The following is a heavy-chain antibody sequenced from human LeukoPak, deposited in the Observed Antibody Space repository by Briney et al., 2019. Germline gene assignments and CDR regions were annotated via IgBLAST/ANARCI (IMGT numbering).Heavy chain of an antibody. V-gene: IGHV4-34*01. J-gene: IGHJ4*02. CDR2: INHSGST. D-gene: IGHD6-13*01. Sequence: NPSETLSLTCAVYGGSFSGYYWSWIRQPPGKGLEWIGEINHSGSTNYNPSLKSRVTISVDTSKNQFSLKLSSVTAADTAVYYCARGRRFGYSSSWPDYWGQGTLVTVSS. CDR3: ARGRRFGYSSSWPDY. CDR1: GGSFSGYY.